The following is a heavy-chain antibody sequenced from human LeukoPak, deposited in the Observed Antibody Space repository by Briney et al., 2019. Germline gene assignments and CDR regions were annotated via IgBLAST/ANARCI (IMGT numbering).Heavy chain of an antibody. CDR1: EVTVTSNY. J-gene: IGHJ3*02. V-gene: IGHV3-53*01. Sequence: GGSLRLSCAASEVTVTSNYVRWVRQAPGRGLQWVSLIYPGGDIYYADSVKGRFIISRDNSKNTLSLQMNSLTADDTAVYYCVRGPRYYDDSGFHYGVFDIWGQGTVVTVSS. CDR3: VRGPRYYDDSGFHYGVFDI. D-gene: IGHD3-22*01. CDR2: IYPGGDI.